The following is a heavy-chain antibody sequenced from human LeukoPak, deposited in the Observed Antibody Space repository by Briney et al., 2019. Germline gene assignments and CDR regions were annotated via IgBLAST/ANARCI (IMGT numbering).Heavy chain of an antibody. J-gene: IGHJ4*01. D-gene: IGHD4-23*01. CDR3: ARGRPHGNDY. CDR1: GFTFSSYW. V-gene: IGHV3-74*01. Sequence: PGGSLRLSCAASGFTFSSYWMNWVRQAPGKGLVWVSRIASDGSSTTYADSVKGRFSISRDNAKNTLYLQMNSLRVEDTAVYYCARGRPHGNDYWGQEPWSPSPQ. CDR2: IASDGSST.